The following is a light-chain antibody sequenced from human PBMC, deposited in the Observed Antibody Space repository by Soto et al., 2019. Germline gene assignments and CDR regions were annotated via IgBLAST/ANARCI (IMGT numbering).Light chain of an antibody. J-gene: IGKJ1*01. CDR3: LQGYNYPPT. CDR1: QGIRNN. CDR2: AAS. V-gene: IGKV1-6*01. Sequence: AIQMTQSPSSLSASVGDRVTITCRASQGIRNNLGWYQQKPGKAPKLLIYAASSLQSGVPSRFSGSGSGTDFTLTISSLQTEDFATYYCLQGYNYPPTFGQGTKVDIK.